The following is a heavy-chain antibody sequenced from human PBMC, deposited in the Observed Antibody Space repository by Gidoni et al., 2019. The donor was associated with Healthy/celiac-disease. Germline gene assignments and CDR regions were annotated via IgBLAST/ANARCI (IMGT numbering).Heavy chain of an antibody. CDR2: IIPIFGTA. D-gene: IGHD3-3*01. CDR3: ARGNRLRFLERYNWFDP. Sequence: QVQLAQSGAEVKKPGSSVKVSCKASGGPFSSYAISWVRQAPGQGLEWMGGIIPIFGTANYAQKFQGRVTITADESTSTAYMELSSLRSEDTAVYYCARGNRLRFLERYNWFDPWGQGTLVTVSS. V-gene: IGHV1-69*01. CDR1: GGPFSSYA. J-gene: IGHJ5*02.